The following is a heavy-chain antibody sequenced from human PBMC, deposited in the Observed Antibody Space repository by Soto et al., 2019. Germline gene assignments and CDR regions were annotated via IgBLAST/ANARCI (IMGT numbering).Heavy chain of an antibody. CDR3: ARQDVGVPRAIPKFDP. J-gene: IGHJ5*02. Sequence: QVQLVQSGAEVKKPGASVKVSCKASGYTFNMYGITWVRQAPGQGLEWMGWISAYNGNTNYAQKLQGRVTMTTDTSTSTAYMELRSLRSDDTAVYYCARQDVGVPRAIPKFDPWGQGTLVTVSS. D-gene: IGHD2-2*02. V-gene: IGHV1-18*04. CDR1: GYTFNMYG. CDR2: ISAYNGNT.